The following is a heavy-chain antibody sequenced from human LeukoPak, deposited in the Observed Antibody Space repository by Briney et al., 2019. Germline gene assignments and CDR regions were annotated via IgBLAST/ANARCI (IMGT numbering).Heavy chain of an antibody. V-gene: IGHV3-66*02. J-gene: IGHJ4*02. Sequence: TGGSLRLSCAASGLTVSINYMTWLRQAPEKGLKWVSVIYTDGRTYYADSVRGRFTISRDNSKNTVYLQMNTLTTEDTAVYYSARVDTGRGGGWVPFDYWGQGTPVTVS. CDR1: GLTVSINY. CDR3: ARVDTGRGGGWVPFDY. CDR2: IYTDGRT. D-gene: IGHD3-10*01.